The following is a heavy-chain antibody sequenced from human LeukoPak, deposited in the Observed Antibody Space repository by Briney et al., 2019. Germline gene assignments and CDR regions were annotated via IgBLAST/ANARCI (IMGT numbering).Heavy chain of an antibody. V-gene: IGHV3-23*01. J-gene: IGHJ4*02. CDR3: TRDTFGARDS. D-gene: IGHD3-10*01. Sequence: QAGGSLRLSCAASGFTFSSYAMSWVRQAPGKGLEWVSGISGSGGRTNYADSVKGRFTISRDNSKNTLYLQMNSLRAEDTAVYYCTRDTFGARDSWGQGTLVTVSS. CDR1: GFTFSSYA. CDR2: ISGSGGRT.